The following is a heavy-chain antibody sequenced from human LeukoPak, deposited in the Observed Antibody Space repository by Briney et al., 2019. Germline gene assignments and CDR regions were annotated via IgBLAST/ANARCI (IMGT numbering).Heavy chain of an antibody. D-gene: IGHD3-22*01. CDR2: INTDGNTR. CDR1: GFTFSTSW. CDR3: VRDMGYYDKV. Sequence: WGSLRLSCATSGFTFSTSWMHWVRQAPGKGLVWVSRINTDGNTRDYADSVKGRFTISRDNAKNTLYLQMNSLRAEDTAIYYCVRDMGYYDKVWGQGTLVTVSS. V-gene: IGHV3-74*01. J-gene: IGHJ4*02.